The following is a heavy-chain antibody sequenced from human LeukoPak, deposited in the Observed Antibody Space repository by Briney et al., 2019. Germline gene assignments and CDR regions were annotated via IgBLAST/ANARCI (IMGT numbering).Heavy chain of an antibody. V-gene: IGHV3-7*01. CDR2: IKQDGREK. CDR1: GFTFSSYW. J-gene: IGHJ3*02. CDR3: ARDHHADFDI. Sequence: GSLRPSCAASGFTFSSYWMSGVRQAPGKGRGWVANIKQDGREKYYVDSVKGRFTISRDNAKNSLYRQMNSLRAEDTAVYYWARDHHADFDIWGQGTIVTVSS.